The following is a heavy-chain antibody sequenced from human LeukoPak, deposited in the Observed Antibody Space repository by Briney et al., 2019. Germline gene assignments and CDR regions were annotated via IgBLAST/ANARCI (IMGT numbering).Heavy chain of an antibody. CDR1: GYTFKTFG. D-gene: IGHD6-19*01. J-gene: IGHJ4*02. CDR2: IIPSIGSS. V-gene: IGHV1-69*04. Sequence: SVKVSCKASGYTFKTFGISWVRQAPGQGLEWMGRIIPSIGSSNYVPKFQGRFTITADKSTSTVFIELSNLRSEDTAVYFCGRDRGSGWNKAIDYWGQGTLVTVSS. CDR3: GRDRGSGWNKAIDY.